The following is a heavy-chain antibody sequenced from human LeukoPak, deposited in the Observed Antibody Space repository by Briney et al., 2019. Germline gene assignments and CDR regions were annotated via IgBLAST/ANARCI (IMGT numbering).Heavy chain of an antibody. CDR2: ISGDGT. D-gene: IGHD3-3*01. CDR3: ARDRNNWSDDDNWFDP. J-gene: IGHJ5*02. CDR1: GFTFSVYG. Sequence: PGGTLRLSCAASGFTFSVYGMSWVRQAPGKGLGWVSAISGDGTYYADSVKGRFTISRDNSKNTLYLQMNSLRPEDTAIYYCARDRNNWSDDDNWFDPWGQGTLVTVSS. V-gene: IGHV3-23*01.